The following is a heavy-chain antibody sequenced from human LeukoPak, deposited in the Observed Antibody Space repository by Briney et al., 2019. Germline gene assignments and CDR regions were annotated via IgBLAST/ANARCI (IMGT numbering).Heavy chain of an antibody. CDR3: AKDSLYCSGGSCHYYDAFDI. V-gene: IGHV3-30*18. D-gene: IGHD2-15*01. CDR2: ISYDGSNK. J-gene: IGHJ3*02. Sequence: GGSLRLSCAASGLTFSSYGMHWVRQAPGKGLEWVAVISYDGSNKYYADSVKGRFTISRDNSKNTLYLQMNSLRAEDTAVYYCAKDSLYCSGGSCHYYDAFDIWGQGTMVTVSS. CDR1: GLTFSSYG.